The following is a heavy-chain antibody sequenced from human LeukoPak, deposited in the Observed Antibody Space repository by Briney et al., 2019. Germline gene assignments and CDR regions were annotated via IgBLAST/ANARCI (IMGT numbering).Heavy chain of an antibody. CDR1: GGSISSYY. D-gene: IGHD4-23*01. Sequence: PSETLSLTCTVSGGSISSYYWSWIRQPPGKGLEWIGYIYYSGSTNYNPSLKSRVTISVDTSKNQFSLKLSSVTAADTAVYYCAGGDYGGNSVDYWGQGTLVTVSS. CDR2: IYYSGST. CDR3: AGGDYGGNSVDY. J-gene: IGHJ4*02. V-gene: IGHV4-59*12.